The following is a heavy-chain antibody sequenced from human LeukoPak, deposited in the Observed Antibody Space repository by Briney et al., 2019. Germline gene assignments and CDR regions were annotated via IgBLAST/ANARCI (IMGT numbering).Heavy chain of an antibody. CDR2: IYTSGST. J-gene: IGHJ6*03. CDR3: ARSITIFGVVIGPYYYYMDV. D-gene: IGHD3-3*01. Sequence: SETLSLTCTVSGGSISSYYWSWIRQPAGKGLEWIGRIYTSGSTNYNPSLKSRVTMSVDTSKNQFSLKLSSVTAADTAVYYCARSITIFGVVIGPYYYYMDVWGKGTTATVSS. CDR1: GGSISSYY. V-gene: IGHV4-4*07.